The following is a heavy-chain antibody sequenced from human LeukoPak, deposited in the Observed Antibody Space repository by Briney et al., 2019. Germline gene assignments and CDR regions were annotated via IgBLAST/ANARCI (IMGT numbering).Heavy chain of an antibody. CDR3: ARLTANWFDP. CDR1: GYTFSSYY. D-gene: IGHD2-21*02. Sequence: GASVKVSCKASGYTFSSYYMYWVRQAPGQGLEWMGIINPSGGSTTYAQKFQGRVTMTRDTSKNQFSLKLSSVTAADTAVYYCARLTANWFDPWGQGTLVTVSS. V-gene: IGHV1-46*01. J-gene: IGHJ5*02. CDR2: INPSGGST.